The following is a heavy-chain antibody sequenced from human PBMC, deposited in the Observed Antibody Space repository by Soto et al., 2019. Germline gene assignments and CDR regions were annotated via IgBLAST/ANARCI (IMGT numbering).Heavy chain of an antibody. J-gene: IGHJ4*02. D-gene: IGHD6-13*01. CDR3: ARLRVSTWYMGGYLDY. Sequence: QVQLVESGGGLVKPGGSLRLSCAASGFAFSDYYMSWIRQAPGKGLEWVSYIVSSSSYTNYADSVKGRFTISRDNAKNSLYLEMNSLRAEDTAVYYCARLRVSTWYMGGYLDYWGLGTLVTVSS. CDR2: IVSSSSYT. CDR1: GFAFSDYY. V-gene: IGHV3-11*06.